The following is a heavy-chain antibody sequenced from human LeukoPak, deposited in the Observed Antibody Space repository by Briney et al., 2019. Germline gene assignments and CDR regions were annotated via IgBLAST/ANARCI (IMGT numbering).Heavy chain of an antibody. CDR2: ISAYDGSA. D-gene: IGHD5-18*01. V-gene: IGHV3-23*01. CDR3: ATAKTPLTAMVA. Sequence: GGSLRLSCAASGFTFSSFAMSWVRQAPGKGLEWVSAISAYDGSAYYGDPVRGRFTISRDNSKNTLYLQMNSLRAEDTAVYYCATAKTPLTAMVAWGQGTLVTVSS. CDR1: GFTFSSFA. J-gene: IGHJ4*02.